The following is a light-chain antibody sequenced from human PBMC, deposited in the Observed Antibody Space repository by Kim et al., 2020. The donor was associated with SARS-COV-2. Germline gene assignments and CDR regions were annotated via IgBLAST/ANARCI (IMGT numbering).Light chain of an antibody. J-gene: IGKJ3*01. CDR2: AAS. CDR3: QQSDSTRCT. Sequence: ASVGDRVTITCRASQNINRYLNWYQQKPGKAPKLLIYAASNLQSGVPSRFSGSGSGTDFTLTINSLQLEDFATYYCQQSDSTRCTFGPGTKVDIK. V-gene: IGKV1-39*01. CDR1: QNINRY.